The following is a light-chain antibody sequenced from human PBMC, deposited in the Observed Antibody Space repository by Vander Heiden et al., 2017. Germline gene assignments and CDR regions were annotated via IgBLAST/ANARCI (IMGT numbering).Light chain of an antibody. CDR1: SSDVGAYNY. Sequence: QSALTQPRSVSGSPGQSITISCTGTSSDVGAYNYVSWYQQHPGKAPQLMIYDVSKRPSGVPDHFSGSKSGNTASLTISGLQAEDEADYYCCSYAGTYTFYVFGTGTKVTVL. V-gene: IGLV2-11*01. CDR3: CSYAGTYTFYV. CDR2: DVS. J-gene: IGLJ1*01.